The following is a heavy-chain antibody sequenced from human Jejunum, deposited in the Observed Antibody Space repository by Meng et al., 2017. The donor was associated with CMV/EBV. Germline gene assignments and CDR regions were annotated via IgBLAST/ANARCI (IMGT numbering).Heavy chain of an antibody. CDR2: IIPILGAT. CDR3: ARVTTFYYGLDV. V-gene: IGHV1-69*04. Sequence: KPSGVTLNTSGISWVRQAPGQGLDWMGKIIPILGATDYAQKFQGRVSITADKSTSTVFMELSSLRSEDTAIYYCARVTTFYYGLDVWGQGTTVTVSS. D-gene: IGHD1-1*01. CDR1: GVTLNTSG. J-gene: IGHJ6*02.